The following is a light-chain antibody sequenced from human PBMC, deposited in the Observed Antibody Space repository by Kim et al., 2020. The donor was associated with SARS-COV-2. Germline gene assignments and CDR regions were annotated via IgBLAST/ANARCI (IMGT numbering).Light chain of an antibody. V-gene: IGLV1-40*01. J-gene: IGLJ1*01. CDR2: GNS. CDR1: SSNLGAGYD. CDR3: QSYDSSLSGSGV. Sequence: ATISCTGSSSNLGAGYDVHWYQQLPGTATKLLIYGNSNRPSGVPDRFAGSKSGTSASLAITGLQAEDEADYYCQSYDSSLSGSGVFGTGTKVTVL.